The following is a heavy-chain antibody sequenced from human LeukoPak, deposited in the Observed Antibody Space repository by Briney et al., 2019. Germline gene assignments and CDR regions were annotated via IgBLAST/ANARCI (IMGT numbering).Heavy chain of an antibody. CDR2: INWNGGST. CDR1: GFTFDDYG. CDR3: ARGQYCSGGSCYDY. Sequence: GGSLRLSCAASGFTFDDYGMSWVRQAPGKGLEWVSGINWNGGSTGYADSVKGRFTISRDNAKNSLYLQMNSLRAEDTALYYCARGQYCSGGSCYDYWGQGTLVTVSS. D-gene: IGHD2-15*01. J-gene: IGHJ4*02. V-gene: IGHV3-20*04.